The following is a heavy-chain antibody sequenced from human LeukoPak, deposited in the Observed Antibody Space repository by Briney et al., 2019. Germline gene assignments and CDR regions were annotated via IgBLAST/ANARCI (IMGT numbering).Heavy chain of an antibody. J-gene: IGHJ6*03. CDR3: ARVSWFPGTSYYYMDV. CDR2: IYYSGST. V-gene: IGHV4-59*01. Sequence: PSETLSLTCTVSGASISSYYWTWIRQPPGKGLEWIGYIYYSGSTNYNPSLKSRVTISVDTSKNQFSLKLNSVIAADTAVYYCARVSWFPGTSYYYMDVWGKGTTVTVSS. CDR1: GASISSYY. D-gene: IGHD1-1*01.